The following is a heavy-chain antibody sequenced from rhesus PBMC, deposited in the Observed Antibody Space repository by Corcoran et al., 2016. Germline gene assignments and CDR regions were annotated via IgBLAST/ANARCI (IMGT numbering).Heavy chain of an antibody. CDR2: IVGRSGAP. V-gene: IGHV4-165*01. Sequence: QEQLQESGPGPVRPSETLSLTCAVSGFSISSDYWTWIRQPPGKGREWIGVIVGRSGAPYYNSSLKRRVTLSTDTSKNQFSLMLNYGTAADTAVYYCAREDFAPGHGLNSWGQGVVVTVSS. J-gene: IGHJ6*01. CDR1: GFSISSDY. CDR3: AREDFAPGHGLNS. D-gene: IGHD1-38*01.